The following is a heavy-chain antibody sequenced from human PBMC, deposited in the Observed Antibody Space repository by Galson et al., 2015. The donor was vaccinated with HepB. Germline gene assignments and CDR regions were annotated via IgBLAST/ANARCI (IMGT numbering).Heavy chain of an antibody. CDR1: GFSLSTSGVG. Sequence: PALVKPTQTLTLTCTFSGFSLSTSGVGVGWIRQPPGKALEWLALIYWDDDKRYSPSLKSRLTITKDTSKNQVVLTMTNMDPVDTATHYCAHRGLHYDILTGYYVAPRTNWFDPWGQGTLVTVSS. J-gene: IGHJ5*02. D-gene: IGHD3-9*01. CDR3: AHRGLHYDILTGYYVAPRTNWFDP. CDR2: IYWDDDK. V-gene: IGHV2-5*02.